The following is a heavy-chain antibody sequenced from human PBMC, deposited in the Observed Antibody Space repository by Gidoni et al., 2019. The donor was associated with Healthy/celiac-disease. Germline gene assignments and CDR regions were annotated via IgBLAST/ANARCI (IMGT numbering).Heavy chain of an antibody. V-gene: IGHV3-23*01. CDR1: GFTFSSYA. Sequence: EVQLLESGGGLVQPGGSLRLSCAASGFTFSSYAMSWVRQAPGKGLEWVSAISGSGGSTYYADSVKGRFTISRDNSKNTLYLQMNSLRAEDTAVYYCAKALGVITIYYYYGMDVWGQGTTVTVSS. CDR3: AKALGVITIYYYYGMDV. CDR2: ISGSGGST. J-gene: IGHJ6*02. D-gene: IGHD3-22*01.